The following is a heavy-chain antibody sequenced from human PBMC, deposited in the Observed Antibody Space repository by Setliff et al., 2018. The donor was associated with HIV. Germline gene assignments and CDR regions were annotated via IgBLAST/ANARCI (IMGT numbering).Heavy chain of an antibody. Sequence: ASVKVSCKASGYIFTSYYIHWVRQAPGQGLEWMGWINAGNGNTKYSQKFQGRVTITRDTSASTAYMELSSLRSEDTAVYSCARDKGGQFFFYYMDVWGKGTTVTVSS. J-gene: IGHJ6*03. V-gene: IGHV1-3*01. CDR3: ARDKGGQFFFYYMDV. CDR1: GYIFTSYY. CDR2: INAGNGNT. D-gene: IGHD3-16*01.